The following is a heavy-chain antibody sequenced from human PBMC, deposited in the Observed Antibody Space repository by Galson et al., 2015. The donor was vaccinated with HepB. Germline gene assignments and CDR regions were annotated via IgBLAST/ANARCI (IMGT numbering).Heavy chain of an antibody. V-gene: IGHV3-21*01. D-gene: IGHD1-26*01. Sequence: SLRLSCAASGFTFNSYSMNWVRQAPGKGLEWVSYISGSSAYIIYADSVRGRFTISRDNAKNSVYLQMDRLRAEDTAVYYCAREPNIVGATSAFDYWGQGTLVTVSS. CDR2: ISGSSAYI. CDR1: GFTFNSYS. J-gene: IGHJ4*02. CDR3: AREPNIVGATSAFDY.